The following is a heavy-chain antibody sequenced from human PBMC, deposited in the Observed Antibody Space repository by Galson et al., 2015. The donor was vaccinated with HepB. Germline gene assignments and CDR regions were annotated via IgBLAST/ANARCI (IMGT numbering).Heavy chain of an antibody. Sequence: SLRLSCAASGFSFSRQSMNWVRQIPGKGLEWISHISITNKTIYYADSVKGRFTVSRDNAKNSLYLQLNSLEIEDTAVYYCATGNPVVSYFDSWGQGTLVTVSS. V-gene: IGHV3-48*04. J-gene: IGHJ4*02. CDR3: ATGNPVVSYFDS. CDR1: GFSFSRQS. D-gene: IGHD3-9*01. CDR2: ISITNKTI.